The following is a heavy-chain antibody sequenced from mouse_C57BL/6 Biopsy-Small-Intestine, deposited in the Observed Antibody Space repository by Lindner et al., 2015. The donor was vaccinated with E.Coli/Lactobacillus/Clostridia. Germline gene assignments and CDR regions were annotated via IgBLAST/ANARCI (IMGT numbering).Heavy chain of an antibody. CDR2: IYPGSGNT. D-gene: IGHD1-1*01. CDR1: GYAFSSYW. CDR3: ARSLLRSFDY. J-gene: IGHJ2*01. V-gene: IGHV1-84*01. Sequence: VQLQESGAELVKPGASVKISCKASGYAFSSYWMNWVKQRPGQGLEWIGWIYPGSGNTKYNEKFKGKATLTVDTSSSTAYMQLSSLTSEDSAVYFCARSLLRSFDYWGQGTTLTVSS.